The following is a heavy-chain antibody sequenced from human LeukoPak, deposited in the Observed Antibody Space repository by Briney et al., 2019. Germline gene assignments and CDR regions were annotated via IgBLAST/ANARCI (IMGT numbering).Heavy chain of an antibody. CDR3: ARDGGWPGYFDI. CDR2: IFSGGDT. D-gene: IGHD3-16*01. CDR1: GFTVSSHR. V-gene: IGHV3-53*01. Sequence: GGSLRLSCGASGFTVSSHRMTWVRQTAGKGLEWVSLIFSGGDTSYTDSVKGRFTISRDNSNNTLYLQMNRLRAEDTAIYYCARDGGWPGYFDIWGQGTLVTVSS. J-gene: IGHJ3*02.